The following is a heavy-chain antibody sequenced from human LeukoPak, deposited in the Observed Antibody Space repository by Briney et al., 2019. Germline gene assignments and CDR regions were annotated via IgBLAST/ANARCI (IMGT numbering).Heavy chain of an antibody. J-gene: IGHJ5*02. CDR3: AILPKVGATPP. CDR2: ISGSGGST. D-gene: IGHD1-26*01. CDR1: GFTFSSYA. Sequence: GGSLRLSCAASGFTFSSYAMSWVRQAPGKGLEWVSAISGSGGSTYYADSVKGRLTISRDNSQNTLYLQMYSLRAQDPDVSYCAILPKVGATPPWGQGTLVTVSS. V-gene: IGHV3-23*01.